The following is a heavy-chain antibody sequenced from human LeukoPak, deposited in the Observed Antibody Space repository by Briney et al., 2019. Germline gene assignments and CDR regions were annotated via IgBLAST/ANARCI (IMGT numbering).Heavy chain of an antibody. D-gene: IGHD5-18*01. CDR1: GFTFSSYA. V-gene: IGHV3-30-3*01. CDR3: ARDGWIQLWLYFDY. CDR2: ISYDGSNK. J-gene: IGHJ4*02. Sequence: PGGSLRLSCAASGFTFSSYAMHWVRQAPGKGLEWVAVISYDGSNKYYADSVKGRFTISRDNSKNTLYLQMNSLRAEDMAVYYCARDGWIQLWLYFDYWGQGTLVTVSS.